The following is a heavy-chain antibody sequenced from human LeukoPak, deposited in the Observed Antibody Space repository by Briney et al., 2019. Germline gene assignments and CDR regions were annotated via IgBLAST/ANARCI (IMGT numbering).Heavy chain of an antibody. CDR1: GGSISSYY. Sequence: KPSETLSLTCTVSGGSISSYYWSWIRQPPGKGLGWIGYIYYSGSTNYNPSLKSRVTISVDTSKNQFSLKLSSVTAADTAVYYCARVDSVAAAGTFDYWGQGTLVTVSS. J-gene: IGHJ4*02. CDR3: ARVDSVAAAGTFDY. CDR2: IYYSGST. D-gene: IGHD6-13*01. V-gene: IGHV4-59*01.